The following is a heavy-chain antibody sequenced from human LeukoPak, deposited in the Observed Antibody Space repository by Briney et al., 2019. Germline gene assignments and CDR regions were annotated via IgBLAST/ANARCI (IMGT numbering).Heavy chain of an antibody. V-gene: IGHV3-21*04. J-gene: IGHJ4*02. D-gene: IGHD3-3*01. CDR3: AKGSLEYYDFWSGYYTGLDY. Sequence: GGSLRLSCAASGFTFSSYSMNWVRQAPGKGLEWVSSISSSSSYIYYADSVKGRFTISRDNSKNTLYLQMSSLRAEDTAVYYCAKGSLEYYDFWSGYYTGLDYWGQGTLVTVSS. CDR2: ISSSSSYI. CDR1: GFTFSSYS.